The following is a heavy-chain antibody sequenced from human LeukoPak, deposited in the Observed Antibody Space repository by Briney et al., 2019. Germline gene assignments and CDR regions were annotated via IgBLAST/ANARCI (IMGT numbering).Heavy chain of an antibody. Sequence: GGSLRLSCAASGFTFSSYIISWVRQAPGKGLEWVSAISGSGGSTYYADSVMGRFTISRDNSKNTLYLQMNSLRAEDTAVYYCAKDQDGASRGMDVWGQGTTVTVSS. CDR2: ISGSGGST. V-gene: IGHV3-23*01. D-gene: IGHD4-17*01. CDR1: GFTFSSYI. CDR3: AKDQDGASRGMDV. J-gene: IGHJ6*02.